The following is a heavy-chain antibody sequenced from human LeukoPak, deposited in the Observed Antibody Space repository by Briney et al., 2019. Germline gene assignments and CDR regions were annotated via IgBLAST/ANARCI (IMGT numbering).Heavy chain of an antibody. D-gene: IGHD2/OR15-2a*01. CDR1: GFTFSSYS. CDR2: ISSSSSTI. Sequence: GGSLRLSCAASGFTFSSYSMSWVRQAPGKGLEWVSYISSSSSTIYYADSVKGRFTISRDNAKNSLYLQMNSLRAEDTAVYYFARVVVLLAKLDPWGEGTLLT. J-gene: IGHJ5*02. V-gene: IGHV3-48*01. CDR3: ARVVVLLAKLDP.